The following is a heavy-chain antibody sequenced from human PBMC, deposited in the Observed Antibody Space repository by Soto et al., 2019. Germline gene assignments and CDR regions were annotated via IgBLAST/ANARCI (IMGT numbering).Heavy chain of an antibody. J-gene: IGHJ6*02. CDR2: ISYDGSNK. D-gene: IGHD2-2*01. V-gene: IGHV3-30*18. CDR1: GFTFSSYG. Sequence: PGGSLRLSCAASGFTFSSYGMHWVRQAPGKGLEWVAVISYDGSNKYYADSVKGRFTISRDNSKNTLYLQMNSLRAEDTAVYYCAKDSLVVVPAAMLSRGMDVWGQGTTVTVSS. CDR3: AKDSLVVVPAAMLSRGMDV.